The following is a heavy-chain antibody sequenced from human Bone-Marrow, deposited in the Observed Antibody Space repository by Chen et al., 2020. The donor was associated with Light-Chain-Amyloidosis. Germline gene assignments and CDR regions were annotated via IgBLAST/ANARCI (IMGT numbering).Heavy chain of an antibody. D-gene: IGHD3-22*01. Sequence: QVHLQESGPGLVKASETLSLTCSVSGGSVSSSTYYWSWIRQPPGKGLEWIGYFYYSGKTNYNPSLKSRVTISGDTSRNEFSLKLTSVTAVDTALYYCARGSYFDSLFLEFWGHGTLVTVSS. CDR2: FYYSGKT. CDR3: ARGSYFDSLFLEF. J-gene: IGHJ4*01. CDR1: GGSVSSSTYY. V-gene: IGHV4-61*01.